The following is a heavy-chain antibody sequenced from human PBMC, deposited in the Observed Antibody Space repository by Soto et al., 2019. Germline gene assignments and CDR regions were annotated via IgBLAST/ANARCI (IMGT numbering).Heavy chain of an antibody. CDR2: IYQSGTT. J-gene: IGHJ4*02. Sequence: SETLSLTCSVSGGSVRSGSYYWTWIRQPPGKGLEWIGYIYQSGTTNYNASLKSRVTISIDTSKNQFFLKLNSVTAADTAVYYRARDSSGRHDYWGQGTLVTVSS. CDR1: GGSVRSGSYY. CDR3: ARDSSGRHDY. V-gene: IGHV4-61*01. D-gene: IGHD3-22*01.